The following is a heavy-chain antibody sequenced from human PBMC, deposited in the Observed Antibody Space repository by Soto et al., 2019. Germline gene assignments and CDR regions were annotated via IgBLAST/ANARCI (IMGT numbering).Heavy chain of an antibody. Sequence: QVQLVQSGAEVKKPGSSVKLSCKASGDSFNTFAVTWVRQAPGQGLEWMGGIIPNFDTPNYAQKFQGRVTIIADKSTSTPYMELSSLRSEDTAVYYWASPYYDSSGEYLWYFDYWGQGTLVTVSS. J-gene: IGHJ4*02. CDR3: ASPYYDSSGEYLWYFDY. CDR1: GDSFNTFA. V-gene: IGHV1-69*06. D-gene: IGHD3-22*01. CDR2: IIPNFDTP.